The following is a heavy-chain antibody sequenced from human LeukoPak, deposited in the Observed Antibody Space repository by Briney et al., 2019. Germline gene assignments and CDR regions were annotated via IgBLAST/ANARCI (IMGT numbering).Heavy chain of an antibody. V-gene: IGHV3-48*03. CDR1: GFSFSSYE. CDR2: ISSGSSTI. J-gene: IGHJ3*02. Sequence: GGSLRLSCAASGFSFSSYEMNWVRQAPGKGLEWVSKISSGSSTIYYADSVKGRFTISRDNAKNSLYLQMNSLRAEDTAVYYCARDSPQALAILHAFDIWGHGTMVTVSS. CDR3: ARDSPQALAILHAFDI. D-gene: IGHD5-12*01.